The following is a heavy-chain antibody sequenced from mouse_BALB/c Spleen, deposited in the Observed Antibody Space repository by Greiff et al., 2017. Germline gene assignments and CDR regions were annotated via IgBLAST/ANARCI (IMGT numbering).Heavy chain of an antibody. CDR3: AIITTVVATTGFDY. Sequence: VQLKESGPELVKPGASVKMSCKASGYTFTSYVMHWVKQKPGQGLEWIGYINPYNDGTKYNEKFKGKATLTSDKSSSTAYMELSSLTSEDSAVYYCAIITTVVATTGFDYWGQGTTLTVSS. J-gene: IGHJ2*01. D-gene: IGHD1-1*01. CDR1: GYTFTSYV. V-gene: IGHV1-14*01. CDR2: INPYNDGT.